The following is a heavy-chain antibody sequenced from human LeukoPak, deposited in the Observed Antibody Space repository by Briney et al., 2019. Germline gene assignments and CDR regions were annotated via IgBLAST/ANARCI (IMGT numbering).Heavy chain of an antibody. V-gene: IGHV4-59*01. CDR1: GGSFSGYY. J-gene: IGHJ5*02. Sequence: SETLSLTCAVYGGSFSGYYWSWIRQPPGKGLEWIGYIYYSGSTNYNPSLKSRVTISVDTSKNQFSLKLSSVTAADTAVYYCARDLFFDPWGQGTLVTVSS. CDR2: IYYSGST. CDR3: ARDLFFDP.